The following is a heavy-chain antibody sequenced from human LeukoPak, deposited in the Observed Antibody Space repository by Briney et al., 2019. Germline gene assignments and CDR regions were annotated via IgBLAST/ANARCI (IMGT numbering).Heavy chain of an antibody. Sequence: GASVKVSCRASGYTFTGYYMHWVRQAPGQGLEWMGWINPNSGGTNYAQKFQGWVTMTRDTSISTAYMELSRLRSEDTAVYYCANGGLLWFGGFDPWGQGTLVTVSS. D-gene: IGHD3-10*01. V-gene: IGHV1-2*04. J-gene: IGHJ5*02. CDR2: INPNSGGT. CDR1: GYTFTGYY. CDR3: ANGGLLWFGGFDP.